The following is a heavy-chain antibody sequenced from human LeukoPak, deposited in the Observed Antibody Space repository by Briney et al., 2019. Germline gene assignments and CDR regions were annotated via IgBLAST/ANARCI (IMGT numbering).Heavy chain of an antibody. Sequence: PSQTLSLTCTVSGGSISSGSYHWSWIRQPAGKGLEWIGRIYTSGSTNYNPSLKSRVTMSVDTSKNQFSLKLSSVTAADTAVYYCARDAKLGSSWFHKSGDAFDIWGQGTMVTVSS. CDR2: IYTSGST. V-gene: IGHV4-61*02. D-gene: IGHD6-13*01. J-gene: IGHJ3*02. CDR3: ARDAKLGSSWFHKSGDAFDI. CDR1: GGSISSGSYH.